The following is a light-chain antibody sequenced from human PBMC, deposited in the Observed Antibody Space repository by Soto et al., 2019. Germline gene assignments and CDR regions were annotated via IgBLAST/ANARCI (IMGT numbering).Light chain of an antibody. J-gene: IGLJ1*01. V-gene: IGLV1-40*01. CDR2: GNK. Sequence: QSVLTQPPSVSGAPGQRVTISCTGSSSNIGAGYDVHWYQQRPGTAPKLLTYGNKNRPSGVPDRFSGSKSGTSASLAITGLQAEDEADYYCQSYDSSLSVSYVFGTGTKVTV. CDR3: QSYDSSLSVSYV. CDR1: SSNIGAGYD.